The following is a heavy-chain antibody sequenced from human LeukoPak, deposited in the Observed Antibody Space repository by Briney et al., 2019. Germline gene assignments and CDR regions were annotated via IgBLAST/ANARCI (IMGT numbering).Heavy chain of an antibody. D-gene: IGHD3-10*01. V-gene: IGHV4-39*01. Sequence: PSETLSLTCTVSGGSISSSSYYWGWIRQPPGKGLEWIGSIYYSGSTYYNPSLKSRVTISVDTSKNQFSLKLSSVTAADTAVYYCARLGVLWFGELPFDYWGQGTPVTVSS. J-gene: IGHJ4*02. CDR2: IYYSGST. CDR3: ARLGVLWFGELPFDY. CDR1: GGSISSSSYY.